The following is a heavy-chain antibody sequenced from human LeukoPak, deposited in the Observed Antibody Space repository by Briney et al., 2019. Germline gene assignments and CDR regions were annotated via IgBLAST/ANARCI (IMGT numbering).Heavy chain of an antibody. J-gene: IGHJ5*02. Sequence: ASVKVSCKASGYTFTGYYMHWVRQAPGQGLEWMGWINPNSGGTNYAQKFQGRVTMTRDTSISTAYMELSRLRSDDTAVYYCAKDRLIVGATRSNWFDPWGQGTLVTVSS. CDR2: INPNSGGT. CDR1: GYTFTGYY. CDR3: AKDRLIVGATRSNWFDP. D-gene: IGHD1-26*01. V-gene: IGHV1-2*02.